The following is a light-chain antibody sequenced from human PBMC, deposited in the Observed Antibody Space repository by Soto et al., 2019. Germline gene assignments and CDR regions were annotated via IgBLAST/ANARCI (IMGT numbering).Light chain of an antibody. V-gene: IGKV3-20*01. J-gene: IGKJ2*01. Sequence: EIVLTQSPGTLSLSPGERATLSCRASQSVSSSYLDWYQQKPGQAPRLLIYGASSRATGIPDRFSGSGSGTDFTLTISRLEPEDFAVYYCQQYGSSHPLYTFGQGTKLEIK. CDR1: QSVSSSY. CDR3: QQYGSSHPLYT. CDR2: GAS.